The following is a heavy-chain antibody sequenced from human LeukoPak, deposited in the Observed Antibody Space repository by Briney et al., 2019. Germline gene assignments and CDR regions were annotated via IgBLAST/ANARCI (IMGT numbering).Heavy chain of an antibody. CDR2: IIPIFGTE. D-gene: IGHD1-26*01. J-gene: IGHJ4*02. V-gene: IGHV1-69*13. Sequence: SVTVSCKASGGTFSSYAISWVRQAPGQELEWMGGIIPIFGTENYAQKFEGRVTITADESTSTAYMELSSLRSEDTAVYYCARDWPPSGYYFDYWGQGTLVTASS. CDR3: ARDWPPSGYYFDY. CDR1: GGTFSSYA.